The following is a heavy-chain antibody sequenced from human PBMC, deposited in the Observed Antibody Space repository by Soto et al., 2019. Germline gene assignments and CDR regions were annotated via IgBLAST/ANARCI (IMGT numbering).Heavy chain of an antibody. V-gene: IGHV3-30-3*01. CDR3: ARDLFDRSVCAHQYSGPYYYHLDV. J-gene: IGHJ6*03. D-gene: IGHD2-15*01. CDR1: GFTFSSYA. CDR2: ISYDGSNK. Sequence: PGGSLRLSCAASGFTFSSYAMHWVRQAPGKGLEWVAVISYDGSNKYYADSVKGRFTISRDNSKNTLYLQMNSLRAEDTAVYYCARDLFDRSVCAHQYSGPYYYHLDVWGQGTTVTVSS.